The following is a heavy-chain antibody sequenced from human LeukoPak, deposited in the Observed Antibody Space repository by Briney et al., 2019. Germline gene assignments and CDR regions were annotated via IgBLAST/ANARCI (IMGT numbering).Heavy chain of an antibody. CDR1: GGSFSGYY. V-gene: IGHV4-34*01. Sequence: PSETLSLTCAVYGGSFSGYYWSWIRQPPGKGLEWIGEINHSGSTNYNPSLKSRVTISVDTSKNQFSLKLSSVTAADTAVYYCARAFLFSYDISVFCYFAYWGRGPLVTVSS. CDR2: INHSGST. CDR3: ARAFLFSYDISVFCYFAY. J-gene: IGHJ4*02. D-gene: IGHD3-22*01.